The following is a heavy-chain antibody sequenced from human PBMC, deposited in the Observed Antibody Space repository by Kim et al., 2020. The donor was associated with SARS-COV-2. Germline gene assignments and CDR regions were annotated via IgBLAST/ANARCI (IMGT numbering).Heavy chain of an antibody. Sequence: GGSLRLSCAASGFTFSSYAMSWVRQAPGKGLEWVSAISGSGGSTYYADSVKGRFTISRDNSKNTLYLQMNSLRAEDTAVYYCAKVTDYYYDSSGRYERDDAFDIWGQGTMVTVSS. V-gene: IGHV3-23*01. CDR3: AKVTDYYYDSSGRYERDDAFDI. J-gene: IGHJ3*02. D-gene: IGHD3-22*01. CDR1: GFTFSSYA. CDR2: ISGSGGST.